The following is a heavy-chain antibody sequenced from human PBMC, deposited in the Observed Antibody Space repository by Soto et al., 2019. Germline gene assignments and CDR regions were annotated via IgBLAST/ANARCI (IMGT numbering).Heavy chain of an antibody. Sequence: GGSLRLSCAVSGFTFGTYAVSWIRQAPGKGLEWVSGVSSSGDRTNSADSVKGRFTISRDNSKNILYLQMNSLRAEDSAVYFCAKSIWRFDAFDIWGHGTMVTVSS. J-gene: IGHJ3*02. CDR1: GFTFGTYA. CDR2: VSSSGDRT. CDR3: AKSIWRFDAFDI. V-gene: IGHV3-23*01.